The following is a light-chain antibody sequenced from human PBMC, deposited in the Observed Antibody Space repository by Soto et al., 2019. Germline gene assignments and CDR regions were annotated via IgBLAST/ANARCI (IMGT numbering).Light chain of an antibody. J-gene: IGKJ1*01. CDR1: QNIRRN. V-gene: IGKV3-15*01. Sequence: EIVMTQSPDTLSVSPGERGTLSCRASQNIRRNLAWYQQKPGQAPRLLIYRASTRAPGIPARFTGGGSGTEFTLTISSLQSEDFAVYYCQQYNNWPRTFGQGTKVDIK. CDR3: QQYNNWPRT. CDR2: RAS.